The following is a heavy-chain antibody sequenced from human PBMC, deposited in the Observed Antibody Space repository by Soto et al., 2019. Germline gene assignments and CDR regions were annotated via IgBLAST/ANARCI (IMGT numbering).Heavy chain of an antibody. J-gene: IGHJ5*02. D-gene: IGHD6-19*01. CDR1: GYTFTGYY. V-gene: IGHV1-2*02. CDR3: ARVVPGIAVAGTSRWFDP. CDR2: INPNSGGT. Sequence: QVQLVQSGAEVKKPGASVKVSCKASGYTFTGYYMHWVRQAPGQGLEWMGWINPNSGGTNYAQKLQGRVTMTRDTSISTAYMELSRLRSDDTAVYYCARVVPGIAVAGTSRWFDPWGQGTLVTVSS.